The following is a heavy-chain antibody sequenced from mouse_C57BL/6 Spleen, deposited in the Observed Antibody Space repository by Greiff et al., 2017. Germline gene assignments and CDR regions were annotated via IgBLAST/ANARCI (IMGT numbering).Heavy chain of an antibody. Sequence: QVQLQQSGAELARPGASVKLSCKASGYTFTSYGISWVKQRPGQGLEWIGEIYPRSGNTYYNEKFKGKATLTADESSSTAYMELRSLTSEDSAVYFCATRSSGDLAYWGQGALVTVAA. J-gene: IGHJ3*01. D-gene: IGHD3-2*02. CDR2: IYPRSGNT. CDR1: GYTFTSYG. V-gene: IGHV1-81*01. CDR3: ATRSSGDLAY.